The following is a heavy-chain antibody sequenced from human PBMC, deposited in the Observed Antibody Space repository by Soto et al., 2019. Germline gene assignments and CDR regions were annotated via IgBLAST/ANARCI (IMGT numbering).Heavy chain of an antibody. CDR2: IYYSGST. Sequence: SETLSLTCTVSGGSVSSGSYYWSWMRQPPGKGLEWIGYIYYSGSTNYNPSLKSRVTITVDTSKNQFSLKLSSVTAEDTAVYYCERERGVGRVDYWGQGTLVTVSS. CDR3: ERERGVGRVDY. D-gene: IGHD2-8*01. CDR1: GGSVSSGSYY. V-gene: IGHV4-61*01. J-gene: IGHJ4*02.